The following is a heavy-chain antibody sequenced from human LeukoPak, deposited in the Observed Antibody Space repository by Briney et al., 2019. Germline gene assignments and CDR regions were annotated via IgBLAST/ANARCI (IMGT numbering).Heavy chain of an antibody. D-gene: IGHD3-22*01. CDR2: INPNSGGT. CDR3: TRGYYDSSDFEYFHH. Sequence: ASVKVSCKTSGYSFTDYYMHWVRQAPGQGLEWMGWINPNSGGTNFARRFQDRVTMTRDMSISTAYMELSRLRSDDTAIYYCTRGYYDSSDFEYFHHWGQGTLVTVSS. CDR1: GYSFTDYY. V-gene: IGHV1-2*02. J-gene: IGHJ1*01.